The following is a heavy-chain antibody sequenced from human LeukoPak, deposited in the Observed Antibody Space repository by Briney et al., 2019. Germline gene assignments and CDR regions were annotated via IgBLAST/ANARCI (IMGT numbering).Heavy chain of an antibody. CDR2: IYHSGKT. CDR1: GGSISSGGYY. Sequence: PSETLSLTCTVSGGSISSGGYYWSWIRQPPGKGLEWIGSIYHSGKTYYNPSLKSRVTTSVDTSKSQFSLKVSSVTAADTAVYYCARDSGDLSYYSYMDVWGKGTTVTVSS. V-gene: IGHV4-30-2*01. CDR3: ARDSGDLSYYSYMDV. D-gene: IGHD3-10*01. J-gene: IGHJ6*03.